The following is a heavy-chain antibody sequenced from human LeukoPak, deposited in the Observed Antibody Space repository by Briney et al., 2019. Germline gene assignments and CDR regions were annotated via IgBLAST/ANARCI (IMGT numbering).Heavy chain of an antibody. CDR3: ARDYSSSSGYFDY. D-gene: IGHD6-6*01. V-gene: IGHV1-2*02. Sequence: ASVKVSCKTSGYTFTDYYLHWVRQAPGEGLEWMGWINPNSGTTNYAQKFQGRVTMTRDTSISTAYMDLRRLRSDDTAVYYCARDYSSSSGYFDYWGQGTLVTVSS. J-gene: IGHJ4*02. CDR2: INPNSGTT. CDR1: GYTFTDYY.